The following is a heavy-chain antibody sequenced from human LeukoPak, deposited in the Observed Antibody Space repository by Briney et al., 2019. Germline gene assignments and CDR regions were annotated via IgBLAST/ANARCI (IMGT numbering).Heavy chain of an antibody. D-gene: IGHD7-27*01. V-gene: IGHV3-49*04. J-gene: IGHJ4*02. CDR1: GVTFGVYA. Sequence: GGPLRLSCATSGVTFGVYALTCVRQAPGRGGEWGGFIRSTTYGGTTEYAASVKARFTISRHDSQTIAYLNMDGLKSEDTAIYYCARGGTGDLDYWGQGILVTVSS. CDR2: IRSTTYGGTT. CDR3: ARGGTGDLDY.